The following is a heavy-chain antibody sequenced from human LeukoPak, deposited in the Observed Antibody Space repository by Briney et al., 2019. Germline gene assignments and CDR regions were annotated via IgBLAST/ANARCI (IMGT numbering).Heavy chain of an antibody. J-gene: IGHJ4*02. CDR1: GGTYSSYA. Sequence: SVKVSCKASGGTYSSYAISWVRQAPGQGLEWMGRIIPILGIANYAQKFQGRVTITADKSTSTAYMELSSLRSEDTAVYYCATSSYWALSEFDYWGQGTLVTVAS. CDR3: ATSSYWALSEFDY. D-gene: IGHD3-10*01. V-gene: IGHV1-69*04. CDR2: IIPILGIA.